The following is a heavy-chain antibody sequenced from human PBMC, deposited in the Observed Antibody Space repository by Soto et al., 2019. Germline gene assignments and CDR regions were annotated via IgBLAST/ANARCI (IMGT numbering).Heavy chain of an antibody. CDR1: GGSISSSSYY. Sequence: SETLSLTCTVSGGSISSSSYYWGWIRQPPGKGLEWIGGIYYSGSTYYNPSLKSRVTISVDTSKNQFSLKLSSVTAADTAVYYCATHTGVPGYSYGYNWFDPWGQGTLVTVSS. D-gene: IGHD5-18*01. J-gene: IGHJ5*02. CDR2: IYYSGST. CDR3: ATHTGVPGYSYGYNWFDP. V-gene: IGHV4-39*01.